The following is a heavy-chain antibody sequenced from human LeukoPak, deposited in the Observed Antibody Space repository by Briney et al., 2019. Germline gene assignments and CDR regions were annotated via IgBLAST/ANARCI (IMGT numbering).Heavy chain of an antibody. V-gene: IGHV4-4*02. Sequence: PSETLSLTCAVSGGSISSSNWWSWVRQPPGKGLEWIGEIYHSGSTNYNPSLKSRVTISVDTSKNQFSLKLSSVTAADTAVYYCARHEDYYYSYMDVWGKGTTVTISS. CDR3: ARHEDYYYSYMDV. J-gene: IGHJ6*03. CDR2: IYHSGST. CDR1: GGSISSSNW.